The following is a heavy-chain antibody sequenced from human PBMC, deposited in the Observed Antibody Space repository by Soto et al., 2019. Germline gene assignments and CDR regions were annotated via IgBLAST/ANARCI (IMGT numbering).Heavy chain of an antibody. J-gene: IGHJ6*02. CDR3: ARELGWQQLVQYYYYYYGMDV. Sequence: ASVKVSCKASGYTFTGYGISWVRQAPGQGLEWMGWISPYNGNTNYAQKLQGRVTMTTDTSTSTAYMELRSLRSDDTAVYYCARELGWQQLVQYYYYYYGMDVWGQGTTVTVSS. CDR1: GYTFTGYG. V-gene: IGHV1-18*01. CDR2: ISPYNGNT. D-gene: IGHD6-13*01.